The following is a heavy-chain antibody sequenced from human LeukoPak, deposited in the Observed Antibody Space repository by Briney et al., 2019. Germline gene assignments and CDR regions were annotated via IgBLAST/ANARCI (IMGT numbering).Heavy chain of an antibody. D-gene: IGHD6-13*01. CDR2: ISYDGSNK. CDR1: GFTFSGYP. Sequence: GKSLRLSCAASGFTFSGYPIHWVRQAPGKGLEWVAVISYDGSNKYYADSVKGRFTISRDNSKNTLYLQMNSLRAEDTAVYYCAKGAAPDYWGQGTLVTVSS. V-gene: IGHV3-30*04. J-gene: IGHJ4*02. CDR3: AKGAAPDY.